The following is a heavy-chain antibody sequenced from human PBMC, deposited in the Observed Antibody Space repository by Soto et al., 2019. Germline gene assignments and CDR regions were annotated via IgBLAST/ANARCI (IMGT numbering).Heavy chain of an antibody. CDR3: AKEFSSRWPFDY. CDR1: GFTFSSYA. Sequence: EVQLLASGGGLVQPGGSLRLSCAASGFTFSSYAMSWVRQAPGKGLEWVSAISGSGGSTYYADSVKSRFTISRDNSKSTLLLQMSSRRADATAVYYFAKEFSSRWPFDYWGQGTLVTVSS. CDR2: ISGSGGST. J-gene: IGHJ4*02. V-gene: IGHV3-23*01. D-gene: IGHD6-13*01.